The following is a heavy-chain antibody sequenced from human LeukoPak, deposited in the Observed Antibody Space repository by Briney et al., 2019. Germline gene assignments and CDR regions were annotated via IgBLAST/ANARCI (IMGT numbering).Heavy chain of an antibody. D-gene: IGHD3-22*01. CDR2: ISSSGGDT. CDR3: AKYYYDSSTYSFDY. V-gene: IGHV3-23*01. CDR1: GFTFSNYA. Sequence: PGWSLRLSCAASGFTFSNYAMSWVRLAPGKGLEWLSSISSSGGDTDYADPVKGRFTISRDNSKNTLYVQMNSLRAEDTAVYYCAKYYYDSSTYSFDYWGQGTLVTVSS. J-gene: IGHJ4*02.